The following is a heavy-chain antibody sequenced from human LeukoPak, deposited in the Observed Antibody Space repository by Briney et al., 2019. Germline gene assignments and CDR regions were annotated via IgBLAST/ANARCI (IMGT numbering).Heavy chain of an antibody. V-gene: IGHV3-11*01. CDR2: ISSSGSTI. D-gene: IGHD5-24*01. Sequence: GGSLRLSCAASGFTFSDYYMSWIRQAPGKGLEWVSYISSSGSTIYYADSVKGRFTISRDNSKNSLYLQMNSLRTEDTALYYCANQRDGYTNFDYWGQGTLVTVSS. J-gene: IGHJ4*02. CDR3: ANQRDGYTNFDY. CDR1: GFTFSDYY.